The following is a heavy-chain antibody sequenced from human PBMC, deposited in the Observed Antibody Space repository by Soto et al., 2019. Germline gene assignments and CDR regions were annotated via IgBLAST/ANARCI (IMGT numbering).Heavy chain of an antibody. CDR3: TRPGYSYGYGYFDY. CDR2: IRSKAYGGTT. Sequence: GGSLRLSCTASGFTFGDYAVSWFRQAPGKGLEWVGFIRSKAYGGTTEYAASVKGRFTISRDDSKSIAYLQMNSLKTEDTAVYYCTRPGYSYGYGYFDYWGQGTLVTVSS. CDR1: GFTFGDYA. V-gene: IGHV3-49*03. D-gene: IGHD5-18*01. J-gene: IGHJ4*02.